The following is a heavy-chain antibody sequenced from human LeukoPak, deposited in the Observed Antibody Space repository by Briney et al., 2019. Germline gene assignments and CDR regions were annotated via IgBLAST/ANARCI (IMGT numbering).Heavy chain of an antibody. CDR1: GYSISSGYY. CDR3: ARGPYSYDSSGAFDI. J-gene: IGHJ3*02. CDR2: ISSSGST. D-gene: IGHD3-22*01. Sequence: SETLSLTCSVSGYSISSGYYWGWIRQPAGKGLEWIGRISSSGSTNYNPSLKSRVTISVDTSKNQFSLKLSSVTAADTAVYFCARGPYSYDSSGAFDIWGQGTMVTVSS. V-gene: IGHV4-38-2*02.